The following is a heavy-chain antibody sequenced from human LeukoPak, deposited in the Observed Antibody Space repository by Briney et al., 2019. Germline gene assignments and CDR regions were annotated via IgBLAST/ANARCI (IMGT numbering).Heavy chain of an antibody. J-gene: IGHJ5*02. V-gene: IGHV4-4*07. CDR2: IYTSGST. D-gene: IGHD1-26*01. Sequence: PSETLSLTCAVYGGSFSGYYWSWIRQPAGKGLEWIGRIYTSGSTNYNPSLKSRVTMSVDTSKNQFSLKLSSVTAADTAVYYCAREPTLNPFRIVGATLEVYNWFDPWGQGTLVTVSS. CDR1: GGSFSGYY. CDR3: AREPTLNPFRIVGATLEVYNWFDP.